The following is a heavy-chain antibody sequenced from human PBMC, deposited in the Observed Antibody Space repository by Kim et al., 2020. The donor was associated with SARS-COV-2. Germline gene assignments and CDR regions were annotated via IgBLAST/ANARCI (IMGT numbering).Heavy chain of an antibody. CDR3: ARDLEGPFDSSGYYRGLHAFDI. J-gene: IGHJ3*02. CDR1: GFTFSSYS. CDR2: ISSSSSTI. Sequence: GGSLRLSCAASGFTFSSYSMNWVRQAPGKGLEWVSYISSSSSTIYYADSVKGRFTISRDNAKNSLYLQMNSLRAEDTAVYYCARDLEGPFDSSGYYRGLHAFDIWGQGTMVTVSS. D-gene: IGHD3-22*01. V-gene: IGHV3-48*04.